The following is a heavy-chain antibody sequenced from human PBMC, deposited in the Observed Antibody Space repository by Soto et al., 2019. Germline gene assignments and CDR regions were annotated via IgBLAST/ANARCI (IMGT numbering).Heavy chain of an antibody. CDR2: MRRKAVGYAT. J-gene: IGHJ6*02. CDR1: GFSFSGFA. Sequence: EVQLVESGGDLVQPGGSLKLSCAASGFSFSGFAVQWIRQAPGKGLEWVGRMRRKAVGYATAYGASVKGRFTVSRDDSKNTMYLQMNSLQTEDTAIYYCTRYLFHYPGYYGMDVWGQGTTVTVSS. V-gene: IGHV3-73*02. CDR3: TRYLFHYPGYYGMDV. D-gene: IGHD6-13*01.